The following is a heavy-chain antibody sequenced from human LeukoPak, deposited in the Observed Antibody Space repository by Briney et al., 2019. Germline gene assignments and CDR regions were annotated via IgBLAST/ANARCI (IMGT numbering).Heavy chain of an antibody. D-gene: IGHD6-19*01. J-gene: IGHJ6*02. Sequence: PGGSLTLSCAASGFTFSSYGMHWVRQAPGQGLEWVSFIRYDGSNKYYADSVKGRFTISRDNSKNTMYLQMHSLRAEDTAVYYCAKEPYTSDTYVYAMDVWGQGTTVTVSS. V-gene: IGHV3-30*02. CDR1: GFTFSSYG. CDR3: AKEPYTSDTYVYAMDV. CDR2: IRYDGSNK.